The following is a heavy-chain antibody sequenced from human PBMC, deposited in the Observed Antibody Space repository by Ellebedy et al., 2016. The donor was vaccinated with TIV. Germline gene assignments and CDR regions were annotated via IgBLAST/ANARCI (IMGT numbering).Heavy chain of an antibody. Sequence: GESLKISCAASGFTFSSYTMNWVRQAPGKGLEWVSYISSSTSTIYYADSVKGRFTIFRDNAKNSLYLQMNSLRAEDTAVYYCAREAISYATSGYYFDYWGQGTLVAVSS. CDR3: AREAISYATSGYYFDY. V-gene: IGHV3-48*01. D-gene: IGHD3-22*01. CDR1: GFTFSSYT. J-gene: IGHJ4*02. CDR2: ISSSTSTI.